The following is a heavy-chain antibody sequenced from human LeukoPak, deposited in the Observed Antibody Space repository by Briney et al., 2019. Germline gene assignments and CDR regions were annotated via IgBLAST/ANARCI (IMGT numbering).Heavy chain of an antibody. J-gene: IGHJ2*01. V-gene: IGHV1-2*02. D-gene: IGHD5-24*01. CDR1: GYTFTGYY. Sequence: ASVKVSCKASGYTFTGYYMHWVRQAPGQGLEWMGWINPNSGGTNYAQKFQGRVTMTRDTSISTAYMELSRLRSDDTAVYYCARGAGDGPNNYWYFDLWGRGTLVTVSS. CDR2: INPNSGGT. CDR3: ARGAGDGPNNYWYFDL.